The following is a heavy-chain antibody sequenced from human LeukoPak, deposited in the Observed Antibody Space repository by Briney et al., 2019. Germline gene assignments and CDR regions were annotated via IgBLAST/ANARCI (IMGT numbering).Heavy chain of an antibody. D-gene: IGHD4-11*01. Sequence: PSQTLSLTSTVSGGSISSGSYYWSWIRQPAGKGLEWIGRINTSGSTNYNPSLKSRVTISVDTSKNQFSLKLSSVTAADTAVYYCASIQSYYFGLDVWGQGTTVTVSS. CDR1: GGSISSGSYY. J-gene: IGHJ6*02. CDR3: ASIQSYYFGLDV. CDR2: INTSGST. V-gene: IGHV4-61*02.